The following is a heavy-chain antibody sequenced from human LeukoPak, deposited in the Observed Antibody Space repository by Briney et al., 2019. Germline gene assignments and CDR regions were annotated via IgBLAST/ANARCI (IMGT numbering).Heavy chain of an antibody. CDR2: ISYDGSNK. CDR3: ARSGKGIQIWLFGMDV. J-gene: IGHJ6*02. Sequence: PGRSLRLSRAASGFTFSTYTMHWVRQAPGKGLEWVAVISYDGSNKYYADYEKGRFTISRDDSKNTLYLQMNSLRAEDTAVYYCARSGKGIQIWLFGMDVWGQGTTVTVSS. D-gene: IGHD5-18*01. CDR1: GFTFSTYT. V-gene: IGHV3-30-3*01.